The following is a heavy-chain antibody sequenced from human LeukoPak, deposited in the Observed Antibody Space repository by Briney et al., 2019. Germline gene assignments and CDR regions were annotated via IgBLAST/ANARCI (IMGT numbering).Heavy chain of an antibody. CDR3: ASESNYYGSGSYYNGVWFDP. J-gene: IGHJ5*02. CDR1: GYTFTDYY. V-gene: IGHV1-2*06. D-gene: IGHD3-10*01. Sequence: ASVKVSCKASGYTFTDYYMHWVRQAPGQGLEWMGRINPKSDGTNYAQKFQGRVTMTRGTSISTAYMELSRLRSDDTAVYYCASESNYYGSGSYYNGVWFDPWGQGTLVTVSS. CDR2: INPKSDGT.